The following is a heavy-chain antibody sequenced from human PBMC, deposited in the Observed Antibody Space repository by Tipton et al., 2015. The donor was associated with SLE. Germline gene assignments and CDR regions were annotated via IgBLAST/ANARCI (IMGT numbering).Heavy chain of an antibody. J-gene: IGHJ6*03. D-gene: IGHD2-2*01. CDR2: INSDGSST. CDR1: GFTFSSYW. V-gene: IGHV3-74*01. CDR3: TREYPGYYYYLDV. Sequence: SLRLSCAASGFTFSSYWMHWVRQAPGKGLVWVSRINSDGSSTGYADSEKGRFTISRDNAKNTLYLQMNSLTAEDTAVYYCTREYPGYYYYLDVWGKGTTVTVSS.